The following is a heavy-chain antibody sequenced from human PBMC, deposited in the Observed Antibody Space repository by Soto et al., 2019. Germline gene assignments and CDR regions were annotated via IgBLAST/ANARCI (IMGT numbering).Heavy chain of an antibody. J-gene: IGHJ6*03. CDR2: ISAYNGNT. V-gene: IGHV1-18*01. D-gene: IGHD6-19*01. CDR1: GYTFTSYG. Sequence: QVQLVQSGAEVKKPGASVKVSCKASGYTFTSYGISWVRQAPGQGLEWMGGISAYNGNTNYAQRPQGSVTITTYTSTSRAYGELSSLRSDDTAVYYCARGDIGSGGLGAYYYYYMDVWGKGTTVTVAS. CDR3: ARGDIGSGGLGAYYYYYMDV.